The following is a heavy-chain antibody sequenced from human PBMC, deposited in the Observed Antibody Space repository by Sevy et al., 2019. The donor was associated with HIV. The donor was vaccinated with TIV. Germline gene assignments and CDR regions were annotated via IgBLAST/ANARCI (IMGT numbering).Heavy chain of an antibody. CDR3: TRVNAFFYNSGSKDDAFDI. CDR1: GFTFGDYA. Sequence: GGSLRLSCTTSGFTFGDYALSWFRQAPGKGLEWVGFIRNTHYGGTTEYAASVKGIFTISRDDSKSNAYLQMNSLIIEDTAMYYCTRVNAFFYNSGSKDDAFDIWGQGTMVTVSS. D-gene: IGHD3-10*01. J-gene: IGHJ3*02. V-gene: IGHV3-49*03. CDR2: IRNTHYGGTT.